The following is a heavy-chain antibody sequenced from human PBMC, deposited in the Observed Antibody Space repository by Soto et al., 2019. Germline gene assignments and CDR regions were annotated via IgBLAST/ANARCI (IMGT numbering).Heavy chain of an antibody. J-gene: IGHJ6*02. CDR3: ARDGRFLEWFTITTMAGGMDV. Sequence: QVQLVQSGAEVKKPGASVKVSCKASGYTFTGYYMHWVRQAPGQGLEWMGWINPNSGGTNYAQKFQGWVTITRDTSISTAYMELSRLRSDDTAVYYCARDGRFLEWFTITTMAGGMDVWGQGTTVTVSS. V-gene: IGHV1-2*04. CDR1: GYTFTGYY. CDR2: INPNSGGT. D-gene: IGHD3-3*01.